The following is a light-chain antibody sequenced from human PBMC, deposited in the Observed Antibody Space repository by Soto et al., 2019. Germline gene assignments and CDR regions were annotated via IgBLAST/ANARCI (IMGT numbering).Light chain of an antibody. CDR3: QVWDSSSDHYV. CDR1: NVGSES. Sequence: SSELTQPPSVSVAPGQTARITCGGNNVGSESVHWYQQKPGQAPVLVVYDDNDRPSGIPERFSGSNSGNTATLTISRVEAGDEADYYCQVWDSSSDHYVFGTGTKVTVL. CDR2: DDN. J-gene: IGLJ1*01. V-gene: IGLV3-21*02.